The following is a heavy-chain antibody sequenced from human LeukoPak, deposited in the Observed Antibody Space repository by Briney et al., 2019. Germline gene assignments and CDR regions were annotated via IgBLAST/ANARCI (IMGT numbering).Heavy chain of an antibody. V-gene: IGHV1-3*01. CDR2: INAGNGNT. CDR1: GYTFTSYA. CDR3: ARTVLTAAGRSD. D-gene: IGHD6-13*01. Sequence: ASVKVSCKASGYTFTSYAMHWVRQAPGQRLEWMGWINAGNGNTKYSQKFQGRVTITRDTSANTAYMELSSLRSEDTAVYYCARTVLTAAGRSDWGQGTLVTVSS. J-gene: IGHJ4*02.